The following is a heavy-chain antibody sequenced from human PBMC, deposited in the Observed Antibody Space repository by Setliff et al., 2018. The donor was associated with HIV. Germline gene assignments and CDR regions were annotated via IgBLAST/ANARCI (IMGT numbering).Heavy chain of an antibody. J-gene: IGHJ4*02. CDR1: GETIRNGFYY. V-gene: IGHV4-39*07. CDR3: ARGGTVSADFDS. D-gene: IGHD6-19*01. CDR2: IYYSGSA. Sequence: SETLSLTCTVSGETIRNGFYYWHWMRQPPGKGLEWIGSIYYSGSAYYNPSFKSRVTLSVDTSENQFSLRLSSVTAADTAVYFCARGGTVSADFDSWGPGTLVTVSS.